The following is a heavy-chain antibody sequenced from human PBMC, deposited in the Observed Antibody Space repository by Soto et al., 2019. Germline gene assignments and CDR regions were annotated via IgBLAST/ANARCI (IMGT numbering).Heavy chain of an antibody. V-gene: IGHV4-31*03. CDR1: GGSISSGGYY. Sequence: SETLSLTCTVSGGSISSGGYYWSWIRQHPGKGLEWIGYIYYSGSTYYNPPLKSRVTISVDTSKNQFSLKLSSVTAADTAVYYCARGPDYYYDSSGYLVYWGQGTLVTVSS. J-gene: IGHJ4*02. CDR3: ARGPDYYYDSSGYLVY. D-gene: IGHD3-22*01. CDR2: IYYSGST.